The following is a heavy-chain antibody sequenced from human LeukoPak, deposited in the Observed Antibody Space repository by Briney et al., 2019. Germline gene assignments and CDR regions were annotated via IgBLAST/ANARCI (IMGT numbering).Heavy chain of an antibody. CDR1: GYTFTGYY. V-gene: IGHV1-2*02. D-gene: IGHD3-10*01. CDR2: INPNSGGT. Sequence: ASVKVSCKASGYTFTGYYMHWVRQAPGQGLEWMGWINPNSGGTNYAQKFQGRVTVTRDTSISTAYMELSRLRSDDTAVYYCARDKSDYYGSGSYPAWSFHYWGRGTLVTVSS. J-gene: IGHJ4*02. CDR3: ARDKSDYYGSGSYPAWSFHY.